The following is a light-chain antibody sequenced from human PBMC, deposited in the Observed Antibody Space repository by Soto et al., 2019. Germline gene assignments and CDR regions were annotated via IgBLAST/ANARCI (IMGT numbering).Light chain of an antibody. J-gene: IGLJ1*01. V-gene: IGLV2-8*01. Sequence: QSALTQPPSASGSPGQSVTISCTGTSSDVGVYNSVSWYQQHPAQAPKLMIYDVSKRPSGVPDRFSGSKSGNTASLTVSGLQAEDEADYYCSSYAGTHIVLGTGTKVTVL. CDR1: SSDVGVYNS. CDR3: SSYAGTHIV. CDR2: DVS.